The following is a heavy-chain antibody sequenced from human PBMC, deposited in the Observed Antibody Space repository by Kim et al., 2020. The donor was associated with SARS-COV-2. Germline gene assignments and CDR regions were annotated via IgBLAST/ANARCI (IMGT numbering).Heavy chain of an antibody. Sequence: GGSLRLSCAASGFTFSSYTMNWVRQAPGKGLEWVSSILFSSGAVYYADLVEGRFAISRDNAKTSLYLQMDSLRADDTAVYYCTRAAVAAAGTGAFDMWGQGTMVTVSS. V-gene: IGHV3-21*01. D-gene: IGHD6-13*01. CDR2: ILFSSGAV. CDR3: TRAAVAAAGTGAFDM. J-gene: IGHJ3*02. CDR1: GFTFSSYT.